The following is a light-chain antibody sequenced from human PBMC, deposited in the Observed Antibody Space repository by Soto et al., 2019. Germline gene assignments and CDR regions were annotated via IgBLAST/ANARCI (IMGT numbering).Light chain of an antibody. V-gene: IGLV1-47*01. J-gene: IGLJ1*01. CDR1: SSNIGSNF. Sequence: QAVVTQPPSASGTPGQRVTISCSGSSSNIGSNFVYWYQQFPGTAPKLLIYRNNQRPSGVPDRFSGSKSGTSASLAISGLPSEDEADYYCVSFAGGTYVFGTGTKVTVL. CDR2: RNN. CDR3: VSFAGGTYV.